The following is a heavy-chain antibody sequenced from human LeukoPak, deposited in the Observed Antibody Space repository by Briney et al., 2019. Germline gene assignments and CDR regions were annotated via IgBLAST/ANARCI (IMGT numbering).Heavy chain of an antibody. D-gene: IGHD1-26*01. V-gene: IGHV1-18*01. J-gene: IGHJ4*02. CDR3: ARDSGSYSPLDY. Sequence: ASVKVSCKASGYTFTRYAMNWVRQAPGQGLEWMGWISAYNGNTNYAQKLQGRVTMTTDTSTSTAYMELRSLRSDDTAVYYCARDSGSYSPLDYWGQGTLVTVSS. CDR1: GYTFTRYA. CDR2: ISAYNGNT.